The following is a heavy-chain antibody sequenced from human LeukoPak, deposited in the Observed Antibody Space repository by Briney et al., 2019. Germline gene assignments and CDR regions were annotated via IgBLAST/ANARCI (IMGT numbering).Heavy chain of an antibody. Sequence: PGGSLRLSCAASAFTFNNYGMHWVRQAPGKGLEWVAVIWYDGSNKYYADSVKGRFTISRDDSKKTLYLQMNSLRAEDTAVYYCARGGSDFGGRYGMDVWGQGTTVTVSS. CDR2: IWYDGSNK. CDR1: AFTFNNYG. V-gene: IGHV3-33*01. J-gene: IGHJ6*02. D-gene: IGHD3-3*01. CDR3: ARGGSDFGGRYGMDV.